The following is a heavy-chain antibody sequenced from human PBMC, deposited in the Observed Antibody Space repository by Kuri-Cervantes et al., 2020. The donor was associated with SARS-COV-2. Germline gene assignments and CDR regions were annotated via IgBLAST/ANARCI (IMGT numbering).Heavy chain of an antibody. J-gene: IGHJ4*02. CDR1: GFTFSSYA. D-gene: IGHD7-27*01. Sequence: GGSVRLSCAASGFTFSSYAMHWVCQAPGKGLEWVAVISYDGSNKYYADSVKGRFTISRDNSKNTLYLQMNSLRAEDTAVYYCARDLRLGKSLDYWGQGTLVTVSS. CDR2: ISYDGSNK. CDR3: ARDLRLGKSLDY. V-gene: IGHV3-30-3*01.